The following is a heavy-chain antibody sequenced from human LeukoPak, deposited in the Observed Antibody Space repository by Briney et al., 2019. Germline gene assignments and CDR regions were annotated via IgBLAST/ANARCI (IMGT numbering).Heavy chain of an antibody. Sequence: NPSETLSLTCAVYGGSFSGYYWSWIRQPPGKGLEWIGEINHSGSTNYNPSLKSRVTISVDTSKNQFSLKLSSVTAADTAVYYCARHGRGGVVVPAAMRGFDYWGQGTLVTVSS. J-gene: IGHJ4*02. D-gene: IGHD2-2*01. V-gene: IGHV4-34*01. CDR2: INHSGST. CDR1: GGSFSGYY. CDR3: ARHGRGGVVVPAAMRGFDY.